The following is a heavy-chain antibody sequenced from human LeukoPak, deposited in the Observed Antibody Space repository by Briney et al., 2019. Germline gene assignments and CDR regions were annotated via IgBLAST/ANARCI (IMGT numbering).Heavy chain of an antibody. D-gene: IGHD6-13*01. Sequence: ASVKVSCKASGYTFTSYDINWVRQATGQGLEWMGWMNPNSGNTGYAQKFQGRVTMTRNTSISTAYMELSSLRSEDTAVYYCARGQAAAGLDAFDVWGQGTMVTVSS. CDR1: GYTFTSYD. CDR3: ARGQAAAGLDAFDV. V-gene: IGHV1-8*01. CDR2: MNPNSGNT. J-gene: IGHJ3*01.